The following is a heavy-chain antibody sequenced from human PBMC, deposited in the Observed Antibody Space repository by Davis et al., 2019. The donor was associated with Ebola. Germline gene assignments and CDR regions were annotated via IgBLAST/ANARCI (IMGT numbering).Heavy chain of an antibody. V-gene: IGHV4-59*11. Sequence: MPSEPLSPTCTVPGGSIRTHYWSWIRQSPGKGLEWIGYGYYGGRTDYNPSLKSRVTISVDTSNNQFSLSLNSVTAADTAVYYCTSSMIEGTDYWDQGTLVTVSS. CDR2: GYYGGRT. CDR1: GGSIRTHY. CDR3: TSSMIEGTDY. D-gene: IGHD3-22*01. J-gene: IGHJ4*02.